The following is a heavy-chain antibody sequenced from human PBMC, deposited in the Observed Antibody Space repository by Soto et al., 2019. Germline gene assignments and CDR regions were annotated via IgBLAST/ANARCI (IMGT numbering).Heavy chain of an antibody. CDR1: GFTFSNYW. D-gene: IGHD3-16*01. Sequence: PGQALRLSCAASGFTFSNYWMHWVRQAPGKGLVWVSRIRGDGSMTNYADSVKGRFTISRDDSENKMYLQMNSLKTEDTAVYYCTPTSFGPYWGQGTLVTVSS. V-gene: IGHV3-74*01. J-gene: IGHJ4*01. CDR2: IRGDGSMT. CDR3: TPTSFGPY.